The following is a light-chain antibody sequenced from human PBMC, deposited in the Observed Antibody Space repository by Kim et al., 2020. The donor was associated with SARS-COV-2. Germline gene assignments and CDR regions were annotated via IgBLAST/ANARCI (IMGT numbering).Light chain of an antibody. CDR3: QQYDDFPLT. CDR1: QDVSNF. V-gene: IGKV1-33*01. Sequence: SATEGDRVTITCQASQDVSNFLNWYQQKPGKAPNVLIYDASNLETGVPSRFSGSGSGTVFTFTISSLQPEDIATYYCQQYDDFPLTFGGGTKLEIK. CDR2: DAS. J-gene: IGKJ4*01.